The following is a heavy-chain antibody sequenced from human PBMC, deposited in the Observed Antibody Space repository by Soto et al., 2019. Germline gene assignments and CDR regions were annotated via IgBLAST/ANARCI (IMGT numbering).Heavy chain of an antibody. CDR3: ATEVEYSSWENCFDP. V-gene: IGHV3-23*01. D-gene: IGHD6-6*01. CDR1: GSTFSSYA. J-gene: IGHJ5*02. Sequence: PWGSLRLSCAASGSTFSSYAMSWVRQAPGKGLEWVSAISGSGGSTYYADSVKGRFTISRDNSKNTLYLQMNSLRAEDTAVYYCATEVEYSSWENCFDPWGQGTLVTVSS. CDR2: ISGSGGST.